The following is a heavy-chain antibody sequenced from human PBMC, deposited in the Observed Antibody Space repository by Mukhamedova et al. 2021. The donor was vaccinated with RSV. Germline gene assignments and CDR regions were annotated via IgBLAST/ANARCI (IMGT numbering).Heavy chain of an antibody. CDR3: ARDVQYALDI. CDR2: INHSGST. J-gene: IGHJ3*02. D-gene: IGHD6-6*01. V-gene: IGHV4-34*01. Sequence: GLEWIGEINHSGSTNYNPSLKSRVTISVDTSKNQFSLKLSSVTAADTAVYYCARDVQYALDIWGQGTMVTGSS.